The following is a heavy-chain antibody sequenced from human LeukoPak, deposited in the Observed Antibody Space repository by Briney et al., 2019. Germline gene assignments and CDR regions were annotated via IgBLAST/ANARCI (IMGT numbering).Heavy chain of an antibody. CDR1: GYTFTSYG. CDR2: ISAYNGNT. Sequence: ASVKVSCKASGYTFTSYGISWVRQAPGQGLEWMGWISAYNGNTNYAQKLQGRVTMTTDTSTSTAYMELRSLRSDDTAVYYCARDYSGYDDNWFDPWGQRTLVTVSS. J-gene: IGHJ5*02. D-gene: IGHD5-12*01. V-gene: IGHV1-18*01. CDR3: ARDYSGYDDNWFDP.